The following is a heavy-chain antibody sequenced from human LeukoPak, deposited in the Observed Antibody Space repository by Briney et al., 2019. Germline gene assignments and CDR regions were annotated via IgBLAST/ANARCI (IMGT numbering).Heavy chain of an antibody. Sequence: GGSLRLSCAASGFTFSSYWMSWVRQAPGKGLEWVANIKQDGSEKYYVGSVKGRFTISRDNAKNSLYLQMNSLRAEDTAVYYCARGARITIFGVVIDYYYMDVWGKGTTVTVSS. J-gene: IGHJ6*03. CDR2: IKQDGSEK. CDR3: ARGARITIFGVVIDYYYMDV. D-gene: IGHD3-3*01. CDR1: GFTFSSYW. V-gene: IGHV3-7*01.